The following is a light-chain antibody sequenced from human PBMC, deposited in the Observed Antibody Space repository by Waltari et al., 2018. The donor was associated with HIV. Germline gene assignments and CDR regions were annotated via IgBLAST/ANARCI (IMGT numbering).Light chain of an antibody. V-gene: IGKV3-15*01. CDR3: HQYNNWPRGFT. Sequence: EIVMTQSPATLSVSPGERATLSCRASQSVNINLAWYQQKPGQTPRLLIYGASTRATGIPARFSGGGSGTEFTLTISSLQSEDFAVYYCHQYNNWPRGFTFGPGTKVDIK. CDR1: QSVNIN. J-gene: IGKJ3*01. CDR2: GAS.